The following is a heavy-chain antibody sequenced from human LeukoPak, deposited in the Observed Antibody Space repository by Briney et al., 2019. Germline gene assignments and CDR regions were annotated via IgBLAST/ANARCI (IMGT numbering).Heavy chain of an antibody. J-gene: IGHJ4*02. CDR3: ARDSLEWYGGNSVVLDY. V-gene: IGHV1-2*02. Sequence: GASVKVSCKASGYTFTGYYMHWVRQAPGQGLEWMGWVNPNSGGTNYAQKFQGRVTMTRDTSISTAYMELSRLRSDDTAVYYCARDSLEWYGGNSVVLDYWGQGTLVTVSS. D-gene: IGHD4-23*01. CDR2: VNPNSGGT. CDR1: GYTFTGYY.